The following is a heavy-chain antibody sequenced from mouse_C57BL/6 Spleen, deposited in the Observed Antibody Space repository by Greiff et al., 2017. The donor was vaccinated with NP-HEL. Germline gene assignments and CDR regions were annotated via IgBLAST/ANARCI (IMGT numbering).Heavy chain of an antibody. D-gene: IGHD1-1*01. J-gene: IGHJ2*01. Sequence: EVQLQQSGPVLVKPGASVKMSCKASGYTFTDYYMNWVKQSHGKSLEWIGVINPYNGGTSYNQKFKGKATLTVDKSSSTAYMELNSLTSEDSAVYYCARSGVYAYGSPLFDYWGQGTTLTVSS. CDR1: GYTFTDYY. CDR2: INPYNGGT. CDR3: ARSGVYAYGSPLFDY. V-gene: IGHV1-19*01.